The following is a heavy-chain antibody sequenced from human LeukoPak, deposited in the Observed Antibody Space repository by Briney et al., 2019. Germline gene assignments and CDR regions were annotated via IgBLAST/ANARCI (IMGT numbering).Heavy chain of an antibody. J-gene: IGHJ4*02. CDR3: ASVGVAGGVYFDY. Sequence: PGGSLRLSCAASGFTSSSYGMHWVRQAPGKGLEWVAVISYDGSNKYYADSVKGRFTISRDNSKNTPYLQMNSLRAEDTAVYYCASVGVAGGVYFDYWGQGTLVTVSS. CDR2: ISYDGSNK. D-gene: IGHD6-19*01. CDR1: GFTSSSYG. V-gene: IGHV3-30*03.